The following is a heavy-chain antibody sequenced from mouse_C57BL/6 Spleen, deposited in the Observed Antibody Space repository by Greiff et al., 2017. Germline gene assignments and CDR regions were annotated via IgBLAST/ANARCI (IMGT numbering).Heavy chain of an antibody. Sequence: EVQVVESGGGLVQPGGSLKLSCAASGFTFSDYYMYWVRQTPEKRLEWVAYISNGGGSTYYPATVKGRFTISRYNAKNHLYLQMSRLKSEDTAMYYCARQHKPHYYAMDYWGQGTSVTVSS. V-gene: IGHV5-12*01. CDR1: GFTFSDYY. CDR3: ARQHKPHYYAMDY. J-gene: IGHJ4*01. CDR2: ISNGGGST. D-gene: IGHD3-1*01.